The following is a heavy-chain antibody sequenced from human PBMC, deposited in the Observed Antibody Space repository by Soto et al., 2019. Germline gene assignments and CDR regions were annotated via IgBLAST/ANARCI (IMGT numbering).Heavy chain of an antibody. V-gene: IGHV3-30-3*01. CDR3: ARAVSSSWGFDY. Sequence: QVQMVESGGGVVQPGRSLRLSCVASGFTFSRDAMHWVRQAPGNGLEWVAVISSDGGNKYYADSVKGRFTISRDNSKNTLYLQMDSLRPEDTSVYYCARAVSSSWGFDYWGQGTLVTVSS. J-gene: IGHJ4*02. CDR1: GFTFSRDA. D-gene: IGHD6-13*01. CDR2: ISSDGGNK.